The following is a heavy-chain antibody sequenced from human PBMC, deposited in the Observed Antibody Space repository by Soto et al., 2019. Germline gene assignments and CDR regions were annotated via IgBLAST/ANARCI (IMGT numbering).Heavy chain of an antibody. CDR1: GFTFSSYW. CDR2: INSDGSST. J-gene: IGHJ4*02. CDR3: ASVGVVSALGGDY. V-gene: IGHV3-74*01. D-gene: IGHD2-21*01. Sequence: EVQLVESGGGLVQPGGSLRLSCAASGFTFSSYWMHWVRQAPGKGLVWVSRINSDGSSTSNADSVKGRFTISRDNAKKRRYLQLNGLRAEDTAVYYCASVGVVSALGGDYWGQGALVTVSS.